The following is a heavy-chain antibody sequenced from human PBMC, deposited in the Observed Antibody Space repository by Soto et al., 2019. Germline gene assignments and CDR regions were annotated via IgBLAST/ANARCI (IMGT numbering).Heavy chain of an antibody. CDR3: ARENSVQAWLHHFDH. Sequence: GGSLRLSCEASGFSLSSFAMNWVRQAPGRGLEWVSYISDDGASIYYADSLKGRFTISRDNAKNSLSLQMNNLRAEDTAVYYCARENSVQAWLHHFDHWGLGTLVTVSS. D-gene: IGHD5-18*01. J-gene: IGHJ4*02. CDR2: ISDDGASI. V-gene: IGHV3-48*03. CDR1: GFSLSSFA.